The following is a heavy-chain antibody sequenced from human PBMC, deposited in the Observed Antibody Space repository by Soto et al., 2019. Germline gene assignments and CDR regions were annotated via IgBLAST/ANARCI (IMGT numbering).Heavy chain of an antibody. J-gene: IGHJ4*02. V-gene: IGHV1-69*13. Sequence: SVKVSCKASGGTFSSYTISWVRQAPGQGLEWMGGIIPIFGTANYAQKFQGRVTITADEPTSTAYMEMNSLRAEDTAVYYCAKDYDILTGYYTYYFDYWGQGTLVTVSS. CDR1: GGTFSSYT. CDR2: IIPIFGTA. D-gene: IGHD3-9*01. CDR3: AKDYDILTGYYTYYFDY.